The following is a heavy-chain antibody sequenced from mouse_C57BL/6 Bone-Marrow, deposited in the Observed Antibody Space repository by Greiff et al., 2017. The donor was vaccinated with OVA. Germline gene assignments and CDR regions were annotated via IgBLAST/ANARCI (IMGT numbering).Heavy chain of an antibody. CDR1: GYTFTDYN. Sequence: EVQLQQSGPELVQPGASVKIPCKASGYTFTDYNMDWVKQSHGKSLEWIGDINPNNGGTIYNQQFTGKATLTVDKSSSTAYMESRRRTSEDTAVYYCASELGRGDYWGQGTSVTVSS. J-gene: IGHJ4*01. CDR2: INPNNGGT. D-gene: IGHD4-1*01. V-gene: IGHV1-18*01. CDR3: ASELGRGDY.